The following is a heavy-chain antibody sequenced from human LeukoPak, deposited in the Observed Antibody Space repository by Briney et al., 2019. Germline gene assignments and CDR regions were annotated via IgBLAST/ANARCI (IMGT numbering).Heavy chain of an antibody. CDR3: VRIMLGFLQWLPAGGHFDN. CDR2: RYYSGST. Sequence: PSDTLSLTCSVSGASINNVNYYWGWIRQPPGKGLEWIGSRYYSGSTYYNPSLNGRVTIGVDTSKKEVSLNLRSVTAADTAVYYCVRIMLGFLQWLPAGGHFDNWGRGALVIVSS. D-gene: IGHD3-3*01. V-gene: IGHV4-39*07. J-gene: IGHJ4*02. CDR1: GASINNVNYY.